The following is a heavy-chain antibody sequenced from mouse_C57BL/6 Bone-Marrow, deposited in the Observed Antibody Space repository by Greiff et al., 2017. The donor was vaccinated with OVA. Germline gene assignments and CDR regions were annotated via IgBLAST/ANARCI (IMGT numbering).Heavy chain of an antibody. CDR2: INPNNGGT. CDR3: ARYSPGYFDV. V-gene: IGHV1-18*01. Sequence: EVQLQQSGPELVKPGASVKIPCKASGYTFTDYNMDWVKQSHGKSLEWIGDINPNNGGTIYNQKFKGKATLTVDKSSSTAYMELRSLTSEDTAVYYCARYSPGYFDVWGTGTTVTVSS. CDR1: GYTFTDYN. J-gene: IGHJ1*03.